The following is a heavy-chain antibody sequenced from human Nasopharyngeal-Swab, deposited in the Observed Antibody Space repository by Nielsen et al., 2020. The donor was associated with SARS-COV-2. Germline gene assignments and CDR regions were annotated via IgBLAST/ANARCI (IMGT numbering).Heavy chain of an antibody. D-gene: IGHD5-12*01. CDR3: SRFSGYDYPYNWFDP. J-gene: IGHJ5*02. V-gene: IGHV4-61*01. Sequence: SETLSLTCTVSGGSVSSGSYYWSWIRQPPGKGLEWIEHIYSSGGTNYNPSLKSRVTISVDTSKNQFSLKLSSVTAADTAVYYCSRFSGYDYPYNWFDPWGQGTLVTVSS. CDR2: IYSSGGT. CDR1: GGSVSSGSYY.